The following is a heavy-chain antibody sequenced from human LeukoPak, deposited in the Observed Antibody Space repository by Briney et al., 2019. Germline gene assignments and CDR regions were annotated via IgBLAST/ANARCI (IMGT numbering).Heavy chain of an antibody. V-gene: IGHV3-74*01. CDR3: TRQWHTPSDY. J-gene: IGHJ4*02. CDR2: INGDGSST. CDR1: GFIFNNYW. D-gene: IGHD6-19*01. Sequence: GGSLRLSCAASGFIFNNYWMHWVRQTPGEGPLWLSRINGDGSSTSYTHSVKGRFIISRDNAKNTLYLQMNSLRAEDTAVYYCTRQWHTPSDYWGQGTLATVSS.